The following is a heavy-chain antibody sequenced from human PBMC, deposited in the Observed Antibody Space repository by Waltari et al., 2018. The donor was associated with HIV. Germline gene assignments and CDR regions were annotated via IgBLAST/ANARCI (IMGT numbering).Heavy chain of an antibody. Sequence: QVQLVESGGGVVQPGRSLRLSCAASGFTFSSYGLPWVRQAPGKGLEWVAVIWYDGSNKYYADSVKGRFTISKDNSKKTLYLQMNSLRAEDTAVYYCARDGVAAAHYYMDVWGKGTTVTVSS. CDR3: ARDGVAAAHYYMDV. D-gene: IGHD6-13*01. V-gene: IGHV3-33*01. CDR1: GFTFSSYG. CDR2: IWYDGSNK. J-gene: IGHJ6*03.